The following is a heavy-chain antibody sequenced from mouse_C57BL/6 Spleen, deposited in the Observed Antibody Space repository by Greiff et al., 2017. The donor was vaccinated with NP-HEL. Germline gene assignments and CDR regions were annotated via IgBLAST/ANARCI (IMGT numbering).Heavy chain of an antibody. CDR2: ISSGSSTI. V-gene: IGHV5-17*01. Sequence: DVMLVESGGGLVKPGGSLKLSCAASGFTFSDYGMHWVRQAPEKGLEWVAYISSGSSTIYSADTVKGRFTISRDNAKNTLFLQMTSLRSEDTAMYYGARPGGYDEAWSAYWGQGTRVTVSA. D-gene: IGHD2-2*01. J-gene: IGHJ3*01. CDR1: GFTFSDYG. CDR3: ARPGGYDEAWSAY.